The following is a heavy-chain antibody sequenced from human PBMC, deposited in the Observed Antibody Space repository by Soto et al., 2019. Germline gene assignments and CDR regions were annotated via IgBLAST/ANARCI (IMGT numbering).Heavy chain of an antibody. CDR1: GYTFTSYG. Sequence: ASVKVSCKASGYTFTSYGISWVRQAPGQGLEWMGWISAYNGNTNYAQKLQGRVTMTTDTSTSTAYMELRSLRSDDTAVYYCARDVEKYYDILTGYLRSYGMDVWGQGTTVTAP. CDR2: ISAYNGNT. D-gene: IGHD3-9*01. J-gene: IGHJ6*02. V-gene: IGHV1-18*01. CDR3: ARDVEKYYDILTGYLRSYGMDV.